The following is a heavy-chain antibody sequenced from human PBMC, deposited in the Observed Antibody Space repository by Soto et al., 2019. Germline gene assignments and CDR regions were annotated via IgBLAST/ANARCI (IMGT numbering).Heavy chain of an antibody. CDR3: ARTGSSWTSNAFDI. Sequence: WGSLRLSCAASGFTFISYAIHWVRHSPCKGLEWVAVISYDGSNKYYADSVKGRFTISRDNSKNTLYLQMNSLRAEDTAVYYCARTGSSWTSNAFDIWGQGTMVTVSS. V-gene: IGHV3-30-3*01. CDR1: GFTFISYA. D-gene: IGHD6-13*01. CDR2: ISYDGSNK. J-gene: IGHJ3*02.